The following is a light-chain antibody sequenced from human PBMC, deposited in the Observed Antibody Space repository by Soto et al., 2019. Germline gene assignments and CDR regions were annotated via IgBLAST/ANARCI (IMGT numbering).Light chain of an antibody. CDR3: CSYAGSHVI. Sequence: QSALTQPRSVSGSPGQSVTISCTGTSSDVGRYNYVSWYQLHPGKAPRLIIYDVSERPSGVPDRFSGSKSGNTASLTISGLQAEDEADYFCCSYAGSHVIFGEGTKLTVL. CDR1: SSDVGRYNY. CDR2: DVS. V-gene: IGLV2-11*01. J-gene: IGLJ2*01.